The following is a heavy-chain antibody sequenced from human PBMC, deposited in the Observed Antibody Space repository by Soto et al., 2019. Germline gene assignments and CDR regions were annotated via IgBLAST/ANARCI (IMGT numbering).Heavy chain of an antibody. J-gene: IGHJ6*02. D-gene: IGHD2-2*01. CDR1: GYSISSGNY. CDR2: LYHIGST. V-gene: IGHV4-38-2*01. Sequence: SETRSLTWAVSGYSISSGNYWALIRQPPGRGLEWIGSLYHIGSTHYNTSLKSRVTISVDTSKNHFSLELSSVTAADTAIYYCRSSTSCYDESCVDVWGQGTMVTVSS. CDR3: RSSTSCYDESCVDV.